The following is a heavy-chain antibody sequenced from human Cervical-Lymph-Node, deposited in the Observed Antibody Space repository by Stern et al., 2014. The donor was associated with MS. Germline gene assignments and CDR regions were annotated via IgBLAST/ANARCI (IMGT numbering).Heavy chain of an antibody. V-gene: IGHV3-30*04. CDR2: LSYDGSYK. Sequence: VQLVESGGGVVQPGRSLRLSCAASGFTFSSFAMHWVRQAPGKGLAWVALLSYDGSYKYYADSVKGRFTISRDNSKNTLYLQMNSLRAEDTAVYYCARDPITMKVVVKTPYFQRWGQGTLVTVSS. CDR3: ARDPITMKVVVKTPYFQR. CDR1: GFTFSSFA. D-gene: IGHD3-22*01. J-gene: IGHJ1*01.